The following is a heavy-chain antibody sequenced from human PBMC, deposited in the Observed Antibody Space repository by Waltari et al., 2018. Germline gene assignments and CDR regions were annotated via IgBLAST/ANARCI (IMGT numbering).Heavy chain of an antibody. CDR3: ASLAGSGSSYYLHDY. CDR2: ISYSGST. D-gene: IGHD2-15*01. CDR1: GGSISNYY. J-gene: IGHJ4*02. Sequence: QVRLQESGPRLVKPPETLSLTCTVSGGSISNYYWSWIRQPPGKRLEWMGYISYSGSTNYNPSLRGRVTISADTSKNQFSLMLRSVTAADTAIYYCASLAGSGSSYYLHDYWGQGTLVAVSS. V-gene: IGHV4-59*01.